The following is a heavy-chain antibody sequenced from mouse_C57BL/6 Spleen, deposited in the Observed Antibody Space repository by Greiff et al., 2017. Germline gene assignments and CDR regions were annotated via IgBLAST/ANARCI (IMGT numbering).Heavy chain of an antibody. Sequence: VQLQQPGAELVMPGASVKLSCKASGYTFTSYWMHWVKQRPGQGLEWIGEIDPSDSYTNYNQKFKGKSTLTVDKSSSTAYMQPSSLTSEDSAVYYCARRDYGSREGYFDVWGTGTTVTVSS. V-gene: IGHV1-69*01. CDR2: IDPSDSYT. CDR3: ARRDYGSREGYFDV. J-gene: IGHJ1*03. D-gene: IGHD1-1*01. CDR1: GYTFTSYW.